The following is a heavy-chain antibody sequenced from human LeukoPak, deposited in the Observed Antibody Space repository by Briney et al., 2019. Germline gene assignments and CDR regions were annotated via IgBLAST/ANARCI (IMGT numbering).Heavy chain of an antibody. D-gene: IGHD5-18*01. V-gene: IGHV1-18*01. CDR3: ARGVAMVGDYYYGMDV. CDR1: GYTFTSYG. CDR2: ISAYNGNT. Sequence: ASVKVSCKASGYTFTSYGISWVRQAPGQGLEWMGWISAYNGNTNYAQKPQGRVTMTTDTSTSTAYMELRSLRSDDTAVYYCARGVAMVGDYYYGMDVWGQGTTVTVSS. J-gene: IGHJ6*02.